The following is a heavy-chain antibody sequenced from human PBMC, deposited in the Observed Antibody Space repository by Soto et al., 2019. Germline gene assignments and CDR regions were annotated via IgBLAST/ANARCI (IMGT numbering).Heavy chain of an antibody. Sequence: EVQLLESGGASVQPGGSRRLSCAASGFSFGTFVMTWFRQAPGGGLERVSSITDSGYTASYAETVEGRFTVSRDNSKNILHLQMNDLRVEDTATYYCAKNGQWLATPPEAWGQGTLVTVSS. CDR1: GFSFGTFV. CDR2: ITDSGYTA. V-gene: IGHV3-23*01. CDR3: AKNGQWLATPPEA. J-gene: IGHJ4*02. D-gene: IGHD6-19*01.